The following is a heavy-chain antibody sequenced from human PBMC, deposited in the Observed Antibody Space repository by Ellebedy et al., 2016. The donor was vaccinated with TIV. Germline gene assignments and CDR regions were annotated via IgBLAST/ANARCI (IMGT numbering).Heavy chain of an antibody. V-gene: IGHV4-39*01. CDR2: IYYSGST. D-gene: IGHD3-3*01. Sequence: ESLKISXAASGFTFSSYSMNWIRQPPGKGLEWIGSIYYSGSTYYNPSLKSRVTISVDTSKNQFSLKLSSVTAADTAVYYCARHGTYDFWSGLPNNNWFDPWGQGTLVTVSS. CDR3: ARHGTYDFWSGLPNNNWFDP. J-gene: IGHJ5*02. CDR1: GFTFSSYS.